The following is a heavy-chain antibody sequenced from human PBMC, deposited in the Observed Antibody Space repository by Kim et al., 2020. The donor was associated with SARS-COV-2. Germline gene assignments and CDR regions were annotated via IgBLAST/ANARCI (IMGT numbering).Heavy chain of an antibody. CDR1: GCSFSGYY. Sequence: SETLSLTCAVSGCSFSGYYLSWVRQPPGKGLEWIGDIYHCCTTKYNPTRTSRVTVSLYTAKNPFSLQLSSVTAADTAVSFCERSLYPVPISFCVWVYPWG. V-gene: IGHV4-34*01. CDR3: ERSLYPVPISFCVWVYP. J-gene: IGHJ5*02. CDR2: IYHCCTT. D-gene: IGHD2-2*01.